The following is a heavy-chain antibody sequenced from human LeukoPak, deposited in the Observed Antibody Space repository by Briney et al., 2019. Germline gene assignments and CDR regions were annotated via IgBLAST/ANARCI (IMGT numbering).Heavy chain of an antibody. V-gene: IGHV3-48*02. CDR1: GITFSSYS. CDR2: IIGSSGTI. Sequence: GGSLRLSCAASGITFSSYSMAWVRQAPGKGLEWVSFIIGSSGTIYYADSVKGRFTISRDNAKSSLLLQMNSLRDEDTAVYYCARVRPGYYFDYWGQGTLVTVSS. J-gene: IGHJ4*02. D-gene: IGHD3-16*01. CDR3: ARVRPGYYFDY.